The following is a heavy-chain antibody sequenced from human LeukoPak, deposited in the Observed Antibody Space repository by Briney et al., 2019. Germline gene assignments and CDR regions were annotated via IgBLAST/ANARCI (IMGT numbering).Heavy chain of an antibody. V-gene: IGHV3-30*02. D-gene: IGHD3-10*01. CDR1: RFTFSRYG. J-gene: IGHJ4*02. Sequence: PGGSLRLSCAASRFTFSRYGMHWVRQAPGKGLEWVAFIRYDGSNKHYADSVKGRFTISRDNAKNSLYLQMDSLRAEDTAVYYCARDGITMRILEYWGQGTLVTVSS. CDR2: IRYDGSNK. CDR3: ARDGITMRILEY.